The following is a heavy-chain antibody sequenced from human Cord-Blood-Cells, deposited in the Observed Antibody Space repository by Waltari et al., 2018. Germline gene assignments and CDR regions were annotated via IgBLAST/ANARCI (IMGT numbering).Heavy chain of an antibody. CDR3: ARGSEIYYDSSGYFRYYYGMDV. J-gene: IGHJ6*02. D-gene: IGHD3-22*01. Sequence: QVQLVQSGAEVKKPGSSVKVSCKASGGTFSSYAISWVRQAPGQGREWMGGIIPIFGTANYSQKFQGRVTITADESTSTADMELSSLRSDDTAVYYCARGSEIYYDSSGYFRYYYGMDVWGQGTTVTVSS. CDR1: GGTFSSYA. CDR2: IIPIFGTA. V-gene: IGHV1-69*01.